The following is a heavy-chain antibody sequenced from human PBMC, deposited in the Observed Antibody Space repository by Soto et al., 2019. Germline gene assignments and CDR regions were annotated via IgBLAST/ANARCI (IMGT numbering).Heavy chain of an antibody. CDR2: INSDGSST. Sequence: EVQLVESGGGLVQPGESLRLSCVASGFTFSSYWMHWVRQAPGKGLVWVSRINSDGSSTIYADSVKGRFTISRDNANNTMYLQMNRLRAEYTSVYYFASWPFDNWGQGTLVTVSS. V-gene: IGHV3-74*01. CDR3: ASWPFDN. CDR1: GFTFSSYW. J-gene: IGHJ4*02.